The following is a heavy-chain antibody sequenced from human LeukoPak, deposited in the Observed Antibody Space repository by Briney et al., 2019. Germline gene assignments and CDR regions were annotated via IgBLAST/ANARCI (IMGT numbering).Heavy chain of an antibody. CDR3: ARGVYIAAAQYGY. V-gene: IGHV4-34*01. CDR2: INHSGST. D-gene: IGHD6-13*01. CDR1: GGSMSDYY. J-gene: IGHJ4*02. Sequence: PSETLSLTCTVSGGSMSDYYWSWIRQPPGKGLEWIGEINHSGSTNYNPSLKSRVTISVDTSKNQVSLKLTSVTAADTAVYYCARGVYIAAAQYGYWGQGTLVTVSS.